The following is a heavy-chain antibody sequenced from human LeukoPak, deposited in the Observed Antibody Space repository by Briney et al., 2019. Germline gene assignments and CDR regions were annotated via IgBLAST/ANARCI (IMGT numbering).Heavy chain of an antibody. CDR2: LSTDGSST. CDR1: GFTFSSYW. V-gene: IGHV3-74*01. J-gene: IGHJ4*02. Sequence: LGGSLRLSCAASGFTFSSYWMHWVRQAPGQGLVWLSRLSTDGSSTDYADSVKGRFTISRDNAKNTLYLQMNSLRAEDTAVYYCARVSCDYTTCKYPFDYWGQGTLVTVSS. CDR3: ARVSCDYTTCKYPFDY. D-gene: IGHD3-3*01.